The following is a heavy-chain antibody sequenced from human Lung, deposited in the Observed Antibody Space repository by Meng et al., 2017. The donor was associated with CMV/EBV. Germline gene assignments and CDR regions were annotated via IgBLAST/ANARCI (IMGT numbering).Heavy chain of an antibody. Sequence: GEXXKISCSASGFTFSDAGLHWVRQASGRGLEWIGRIRNRANSHATAYVASVKGRFTISRDDSKNTMYLHMNSLKTDDTAVYHCSRGDSNGPLYWGPGTXVTVSS. CDR2: IRNRANSHAT. CDR1: GFTFSDAG. D-gene: IGHD3-22*01. CDR3: SRGDSNGPLY. J-gene: IGHJ4*02. V-gene: IGHV3-73*01.